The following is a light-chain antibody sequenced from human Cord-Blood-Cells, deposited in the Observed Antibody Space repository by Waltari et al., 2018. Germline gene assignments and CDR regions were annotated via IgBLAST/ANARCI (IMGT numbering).Light chain of an antibody. CDR2: DAS. Sequence: DIQMTQSPSTLSASVGARVTIPCRASQSISSWLAWYQQKPGKAPKLLIYDASSLESGVPSRFSGSGSGTEFTLTISSLQPDDFATYYCQQYNSYSPTFGQGTKLEIK. J-gene: IGKJ2*01. CDR1: QSISSW. CDR3: QQYNSYSPT. V-gene: IGKV1-5*01.